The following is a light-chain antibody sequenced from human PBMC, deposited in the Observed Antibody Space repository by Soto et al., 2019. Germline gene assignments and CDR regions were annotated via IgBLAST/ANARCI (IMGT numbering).Light chain of an antibody. J-gene: IGLJ2*01. CDR2: DVS. V-gene: IGLV2-14*01. Sequence: QSALTQPASVSGSPGQSITISRTGTSSDVGGYNYVSWYQQHPGKAPKLMIYDVSNRPSGASNRFSGSKSGNTASLTISGLQAEDEADYYCTSYTSSSTILFGGGTKLTVL. CDR3: TSYTSSSTIL. CDR1: SSDVGGYNY.